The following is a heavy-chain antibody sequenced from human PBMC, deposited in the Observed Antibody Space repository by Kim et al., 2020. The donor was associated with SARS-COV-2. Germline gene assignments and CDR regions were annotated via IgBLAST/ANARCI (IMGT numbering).Heavy chain of an antibody. D-gene: IGHD3-22*01. Sequence: GRFTISRDNAKNSLYLQMNSLRAEDTALYYCAKDQYYYDSSGYYANWFDPWGQGTLVTVSS. CDR3: AKDQYYYDSSGYYANWFDP. V-gene: IGHV3-9*01. J-gene: IGHJ5*02.